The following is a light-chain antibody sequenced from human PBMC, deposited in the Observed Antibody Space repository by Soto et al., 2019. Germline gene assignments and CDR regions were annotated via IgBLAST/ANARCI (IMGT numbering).Light chain of an antibody. Sequence: IQLTQSPSSLSASVGDRVTITCRASQGISSYLAWYQQKPGKAPQLLIYAASTLQSGVPSRFSGSGSGTDFTRPISSLQPEDFATYYYQQLNSYPLTFGPGTKVDIK. V-gene: IGKV1-9*01. CDR3: QQLNSYPLT. CDR1: QGISSY. CDR2: AAS. J-gene: IGKJ3*01.